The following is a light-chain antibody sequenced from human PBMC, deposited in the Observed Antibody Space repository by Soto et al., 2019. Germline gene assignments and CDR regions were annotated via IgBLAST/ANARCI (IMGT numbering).Light chain of an antibody. CDR3: ALYMGSGIWV. J-gene: IGLJ3*02. Sequence: QTVVTQEPSFSVSPGGTVTLTCGLSSGSVSTSYYPRWYQQTPGQAPRTLIYSTNTRSSGVPDSFSGSILGNKAALTITGAQADDESDYYCALYMGSGIWVFGGGTKLTVL. V-gene: IGLV8-61*01. CDR2: STN. CDR1: SGSVSTSYY.